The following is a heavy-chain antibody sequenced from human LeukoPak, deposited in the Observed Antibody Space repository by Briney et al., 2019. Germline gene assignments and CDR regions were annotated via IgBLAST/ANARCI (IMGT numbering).Heavy chain of an antibody. D-gene: IGHD2-8*02. V-gene: IGHV3-30*02. J-gene: IGHJ4*02. CDR2: IAHHGNNK. CDR3: AKDGSWSCTD. Sequence: PGGSLRLSCGASGFTFRSSAMHWVRQGPGKGLEGGAYIAHHGNNKYYADSVKGRFTISRDNSKVSLYLQMTSLRADDTAVYYCAKDGSWSCTDWGQGTLVRVSS. CDR1: GFTFRSSA.